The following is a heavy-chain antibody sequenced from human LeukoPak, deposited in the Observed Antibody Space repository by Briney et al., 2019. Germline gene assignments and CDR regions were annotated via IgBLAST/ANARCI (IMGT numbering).Heavy chain of an antibody. V-gene: IGHV3-48*03. CDR1: RFTFSSYE. D-gene: IGHD5-24*01. Sequence: GGSLRLSCAASRFTFSSYEMNWVRQAPGKGLEWVSYISSSGTTIYYADSVKGRFTISRDNAKNSLYLQMNSLRAEDTAVYYCARAKEMATILTYWGQGTLVTVSS. J-gene: IGHJ4*02. CDR2: ISSSGTTI. CDR3: ARAKEMATILTY.